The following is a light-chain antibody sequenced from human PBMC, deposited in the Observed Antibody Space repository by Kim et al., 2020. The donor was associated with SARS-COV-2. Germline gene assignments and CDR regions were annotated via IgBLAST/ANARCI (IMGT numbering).Light chain of an antibody. V-gene: IGKV1-27*01. CDR3: QRYNSVPQA. CDR1: QTISNF. Sequence: ASVADRVTITCRASQTISNFLAWFQQKPGMVPKLLIYSASTLHSGVPSRFSGSGSGTHFTLTISSLQPEDVATYYCQRYNSVPQAFGQGTKVDIK. J-gene: IGKJ1*01. CDR2: SAS.